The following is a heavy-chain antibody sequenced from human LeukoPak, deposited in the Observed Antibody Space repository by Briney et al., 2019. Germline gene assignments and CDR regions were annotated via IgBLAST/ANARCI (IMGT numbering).Heavy chain of an antibody. V-gene: IGHV3-9*03. D-gene: IGHD4-23*01. CDR3: AKGGGGHAFDI. CDR1: GFTFDDYA. CDR2: ISWNSGSI. Sequence: PGRSLRLSCAASGFTFDDYAMHWVRQAPWKGLEWASGISWNSGSIGYADSVKGRFTISRDNAKNSLYLQMNSLRAEDMALYYCAKGGGGHAFDIWGQGTMVTVSS. J-gene: IGHJ3*02.